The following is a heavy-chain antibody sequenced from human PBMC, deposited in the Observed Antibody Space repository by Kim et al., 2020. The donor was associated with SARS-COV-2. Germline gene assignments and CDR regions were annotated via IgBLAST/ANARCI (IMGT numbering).Heavy chain of an antibody. CDR3: TTEGIETLNYDILTGYLSFGLRNYGMDV. CDR1: GFTFSNAW. Sequence: GGSLRLSCAASGFTFSNAWMSWVRQAPGKGLEWVGRIKSKTDGGTTDYAAPVKGRFTISRDDSKNTLYLQMNSLKTEDTAVYYCTTEGIETLNYDILTGYLSFGLRNYGMDVWGQGTTVTVSS. J-gene: IGHJ6*02. V-gene: IGHV3-15*01. CDR2: IKSKTDGGTT. D-gene: IGHD3-9*01.